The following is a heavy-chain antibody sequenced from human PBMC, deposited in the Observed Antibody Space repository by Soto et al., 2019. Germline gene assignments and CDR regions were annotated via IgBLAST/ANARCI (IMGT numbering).Heavy chain of an antibody. V-gene: IGHV4-39*01. Sequence: KTSETLTLTGAFSGCSISSSSYCWGWIRQPPGKGLEWIGSIYYSGSTYYNPSLKSRVTISVDTSKNQFSLKLSSVTAADTAVYYCARVGSEAVAGFGYYGMDVWGQGTTVTVSS. CDR1: GCSISSSSYC. D-gene: IGHD6-19*01. CDR3: ARVGSEAVAGFGYYGMDV. J-gene: IGHJ6*02. CDR2: IYYSGST.